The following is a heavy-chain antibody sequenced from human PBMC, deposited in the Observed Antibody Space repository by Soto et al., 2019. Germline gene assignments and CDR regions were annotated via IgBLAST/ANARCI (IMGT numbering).Heavy chain of an antibody. CDR3: AKAFSWYDY. V-gene: IGHV3-23*01. J-gene: IGHJ4*02. Sequence: GGSLRLSCAASGFTFSSYAMNWVRQAPGKGLEWVSGISGSGGSTYYADSVKGRFTISRDNSKNTLYLQMSSLXAXXTAVYYCAKAFSWYDYWGQGTLVTVSS. CDR2: ISGSGGST. CDR1: GFTFSSYA. D-gene: IGHD6-13*01.